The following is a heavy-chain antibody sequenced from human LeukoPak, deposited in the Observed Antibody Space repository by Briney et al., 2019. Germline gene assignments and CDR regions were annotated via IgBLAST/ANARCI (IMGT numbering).Heavy chain of an antibody. CDR3: ARDSPILETLRNLEWFSDFDY. CDR2: ISYDGSNK. V-gene: IGHV3-30*03. Sequence: PGGSLRLSCAASGFTFSSYGMHWVRQAPGKGLEWVAIISYDGSNKYYADSVKGRFTISRDNSKSTLYLQMNSLRAEDTAVYYCARDSPILETLRNLEWFSDFDYWGQGTLVTVSS. D-gene: IGHD3-3*01. CDR1: GFTFSSYG. J-gene: IGHJ4*02.